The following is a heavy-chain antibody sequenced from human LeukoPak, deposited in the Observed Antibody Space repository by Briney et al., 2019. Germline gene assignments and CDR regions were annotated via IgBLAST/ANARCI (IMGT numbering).Heavy chain of an antibody. CDR3: AKDQGASSYSFDY. CDR1: GFTFSTYA. D-gene: IGHD1-26*01. CDR2: FSGSVDTT. Sequence: GGTLRLSCAASGFTFSTYAMNWVRQAPGKGLEWVSTFSGSVDTTYYADSVKGRFTISRDSSKNTLYLQMDTLTAEDTAVYYCAKDQGASSYSFDYWGRGTLVTVSS. V-gene: IGHV3-23*01. J-gene: IGHJ4*02.